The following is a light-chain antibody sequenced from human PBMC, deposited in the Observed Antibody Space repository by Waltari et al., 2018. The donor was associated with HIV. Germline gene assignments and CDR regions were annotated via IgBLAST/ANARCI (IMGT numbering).Light chain of an antibody. CDR2: TNS. CDR3: AAWDDSLSGVV. J-gene: IGLJ2*01. V-gene: IGLV1-44*01. CDR1: SPNIGRNT. Sequence: QSVLTQPPSASGTPGQRVTISCSGSSPNIGRNTVNWYQQLPGTAPKLLIYTNSPGPSRFPDRLPGSRSGTSASLTVGGLQSEDEADYYGAAWDDSLSGVVFGGRTKLTVL.